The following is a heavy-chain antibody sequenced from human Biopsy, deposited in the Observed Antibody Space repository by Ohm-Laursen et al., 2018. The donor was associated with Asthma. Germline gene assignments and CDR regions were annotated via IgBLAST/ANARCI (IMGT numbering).Heavy chain of an antibody. CDR3: ARSDDMGV. Sequence: PRLSCTASGFTFSNYAMHWVRQAPGKGLEWVALISYEGSNKHYAESVKGRITISRDNSKNTLYLQMNSLRAEDTAVYYCARSDDMGVWGQGTTVTVSS. CDR1: GFTFSNYA. V-gene: IGHV3-30*03. J-gene: IGHJ6*02. CDR2: ISYEGSNK.